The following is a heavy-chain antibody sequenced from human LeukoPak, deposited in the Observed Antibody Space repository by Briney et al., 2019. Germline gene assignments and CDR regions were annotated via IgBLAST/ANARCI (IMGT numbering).Heavy chain of an antibody. CDR2: INPNSGGT. Sequence: GASVKVSCKASGYTFTGYYMHWVRQAPGQGLEWMGRINPNSGGTSYAQKFQGRVTMTRDTSISTAYMELSRLRSDDTAVYYCASSDITMIPGYWGQGTLVTVSS. CDR1: GYTFTGYY. CDR3: ASSDITMIPGY. J-gene: IGHJ4*02. D-gene: IGHD3-22*01. V-gene: IGHV1-2*06.